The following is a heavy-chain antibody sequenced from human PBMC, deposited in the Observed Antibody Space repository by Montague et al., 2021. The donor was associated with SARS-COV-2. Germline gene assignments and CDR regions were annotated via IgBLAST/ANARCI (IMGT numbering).Heavy chain of an antibody. Sequence: SETLSLTCLVSGGTISTDNLYWYWAWIRQPPGKGLEWIGSIFHNGDSYYIPSLNTRVTISIDTSRNHFSLSLTSVTAPDTAVYYCARHVSNLRAAVDYFDYWGQGTPVTASS. J-gene: IGHJ4*02. D-gene: IGHD5/OR15-5a*01. CDR2: IFHNGDS. CDR3: ARHVSNLRAAVDYFDY. CDR1: GGTISTDNLYWY. V-gene: IGHV4-39*01.